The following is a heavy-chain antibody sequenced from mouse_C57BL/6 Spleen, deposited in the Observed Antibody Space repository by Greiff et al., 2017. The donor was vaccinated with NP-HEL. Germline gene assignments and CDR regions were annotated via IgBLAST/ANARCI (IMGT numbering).Heavy chain of an antibody. CDR3: AAVVATDWFAY. J-gene: IGHJ3*01. CDR2: IHPNSGST. Sequence: VKLMESGAELVKPGASVKLSCKASGYTFTSYWMHWVKQRPGQGLEWIGMIHPNSGSTNYNEKFKSKATLTVDKSSSTAYMQLSSLTSEDSAVYYCAAVVATDWFAYWGQGTLVTVSA. D-gene: IGHD1-1*01. CDR1: GYTFTSYW. V-gene: IGHV1-64*01.